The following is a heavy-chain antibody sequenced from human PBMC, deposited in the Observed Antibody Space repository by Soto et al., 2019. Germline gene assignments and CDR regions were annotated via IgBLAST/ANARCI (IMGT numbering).Heavy chain of an antibody. J-gene: IGHJ6*02. CDR1: GFTFSSYG. CDR3: ANVGYCISTSCYRGGMDV. Sequence: VGSLRLSCAASGFTFSSYGMHWVRQAPGKGLEWVAVISYDGSNKYYADSVKGRFTISRDNSKNTLYLQMNSLRAEDTAVYYCANVGYCISTSCYRGGMDVWGQGTTVTVSS. V-gene: IGHV3-30*18. D-gene: IGHD2-2*01. CDR2: ISYDGSNK.